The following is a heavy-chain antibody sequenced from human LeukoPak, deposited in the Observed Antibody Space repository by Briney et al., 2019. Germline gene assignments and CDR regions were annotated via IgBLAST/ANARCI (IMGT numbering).Heavy chain of an antibody. J-gene: IGHJ3*02. V-gene: IGHV7-4-1*02. CDR2: INTNTGNP. Sequence: GASVKVSCKAFGYTFTNYAVNWVRQAPGQGLEWMGWINTNTGNPTYAQGFTGRFVFSLDTSVSTAYLQISSLKAEDTAVYYCARDFGCSSTSCYAALLDAFDIWGQGTMVTVSS. CDR1: GYTFTNYA. D-gene: IGHD2-2*01. CDR3: ARDFGCSSTSCYAALLDAFDI.